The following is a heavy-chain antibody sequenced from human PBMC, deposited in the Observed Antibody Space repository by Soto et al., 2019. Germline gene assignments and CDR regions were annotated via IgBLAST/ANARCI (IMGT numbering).Heavy chain of an antibody. CDR3: ATRITVFGLLIPPFDP. CDR2: INHTGGT. D-gene: IGHD3-3*01. CDR1: GGSVNGYY. J-gene: IGHJ5*02. Sequence: SETLSLTCAVYGGSVNGYYWNWILQPPGKGLEWIGEINHTGGTHYNPSLKSRVTMSVDTSKNQFSLRLSSVTAADTAIYYCATRITVFGLLIPPFDPWGQGTKVTVYS. V-gene: IGHV4-34*01.